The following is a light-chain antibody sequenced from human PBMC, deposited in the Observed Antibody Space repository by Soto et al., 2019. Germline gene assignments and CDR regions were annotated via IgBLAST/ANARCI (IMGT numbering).Light chain of an antibody. V-gene: IGLV2-14*01. J-gene: IGLJ1*01. CDR3: SSYTSSSTPPYV. CDR1: SSDVVGYNY. CDR2: DVS. Sequence: QSVLTQPASVSGSPGQSITISCTGTSSDVVGYNYVSWYQQHPGKAPKLMICDVSNRPSGVSNRFSGSKSGNTASLTISGLQAEDEADYYCSSYTSSSTPPYVFGTGTKVTVL.